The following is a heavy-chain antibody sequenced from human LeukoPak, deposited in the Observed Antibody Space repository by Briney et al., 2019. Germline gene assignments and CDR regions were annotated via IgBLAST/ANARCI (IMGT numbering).Heavy chain of an antibody. D-gene: IGHD3-10*01. CDR2: ISWNSGSI. CDR3: AKVYRGSGSYYPYFDY. V-gene: IGHV3-9*02. CDR1: GFTSDDYA. Sequence: GGSLRLSCAASGFTSDDYAMHWVRQAPGKGLEWVSGISWNSGSIGYADSVKGRFTISRDNAKNSLYLQMNSLRAEDTALYYCAKVYRGSGSYYPYFDYWGQGTLVTVSS. J-gene: IGHJ4*02.